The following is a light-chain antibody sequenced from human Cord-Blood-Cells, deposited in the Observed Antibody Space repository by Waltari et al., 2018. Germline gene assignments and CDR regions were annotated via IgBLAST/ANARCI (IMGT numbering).Light chain of an antibody. CDR3: QQYNNWPPGT. CDR2: GAS. CDR1: QSVSSN. J-gene: IGKJ1*01. V-gene: IGKV3-15*01. Sequence: IVMTQSPATLSVSPGERATLSCRASQSVSSNLAWYQQTPGQAPRLLIYGASTRATGIPARFSGSGSGTEFTLTISSLQSEDFAVYYCQQYNNWPPGTFGQGTKVEIK.